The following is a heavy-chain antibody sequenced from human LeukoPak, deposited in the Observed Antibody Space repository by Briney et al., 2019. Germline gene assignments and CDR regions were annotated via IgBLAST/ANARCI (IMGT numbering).Heavy chain of an antibody. D-gene: IGHD2-8*01. CDR3: AKDRCSNGIGCYYYYMDV. J-gene: IGHJ6*03. CDR2: IQYDGSNE. Sequence: GGSLRLSCAASGFTFRSYGMHWVRQAPGKGLEWVAYIQYDGSNEQYAHSVKGRFRISRDSSKNILYLRMDSLRAEDTAVYYCAKDRCSNGIGCYYYYMDVWGKGTTVTISS. V-gene: IGHV3-30*02. CDR1: GFTFRSYG.